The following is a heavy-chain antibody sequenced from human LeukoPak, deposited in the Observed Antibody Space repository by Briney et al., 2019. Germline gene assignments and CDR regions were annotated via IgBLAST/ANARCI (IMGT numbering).Heavy chain of an antibody. CDR2: ISGSGGST. V-gene: IGHV3-23*01. CDR3: ARVKGYSYGRSDY. J-gene: IGHJ4*02. D-gene: IGHD5-18*01. Sequence: GGSLRLSCAASGFTFSTYAMSWVRQAPGKGLEWVSGISGSGGSTFYADSVKGRFTISRDNSKNTLYLQMNSLRAEDTAVYYCARVKGYSYGRSDYWGQGTLVTVSS. CDR1: GFTFSTYA.